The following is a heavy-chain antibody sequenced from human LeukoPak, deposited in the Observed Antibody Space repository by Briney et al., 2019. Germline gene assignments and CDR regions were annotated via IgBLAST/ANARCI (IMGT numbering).Heavy chain of an antibody. CDR2: IDHSGST. D-gene: IGHD2-2*01. V-gene: IGHV4-34*01. J-gene: IGHJ4*02. CDR1: GGSFSGYY. CDR3: ARAKWSTSCYDY. Sequence: SETLSLTCAVYGGSFSGYYWSWIRQPPGKGLEWIGEIDHSGSTNYDPSLKSRVTISVDTSKNQFSLKLSSVTAADTAVYYCARAKWSTSCYDYWGQGTLVTVSP.